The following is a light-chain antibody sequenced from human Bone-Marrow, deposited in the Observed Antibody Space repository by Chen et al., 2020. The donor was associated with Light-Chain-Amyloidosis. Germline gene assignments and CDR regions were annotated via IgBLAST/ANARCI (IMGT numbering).Light chain of an antibody. J-gene: IGKJ1*01. V-gene: IGKV1-5*03. CDR1: QSISYW. CDR2: KAS. CDR3: QQYKSYSWT. Sequence: DIQMTQSPATLSAVVGDRVTISCRASQSISYWLAWYQQKPGKAPYLLIYKASSLQSGVPSRFSGSGSGTEFTLTISSQQPDDFATYYCQQYKSYSWTFGQGTKVEI.